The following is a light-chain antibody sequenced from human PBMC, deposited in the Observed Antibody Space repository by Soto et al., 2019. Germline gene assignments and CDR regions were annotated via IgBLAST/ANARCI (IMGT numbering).Light chain of an antibody. V-gene: IGKV1-13*02. J-gene: IGKJ4*01. CDR3: QQFNTKPLT. CDR2: DAS. Sequence: IQLTQSPSTLSASVGDRVTITCRASQGIGTALAWYHQRPGNSPDLLVYDASTLQGGDPSRFSGSGSETDFSLTISGLQPEDFGHYYCQQFNTKPLTFGGGTRVEIK. CDR1: QGIGTA.